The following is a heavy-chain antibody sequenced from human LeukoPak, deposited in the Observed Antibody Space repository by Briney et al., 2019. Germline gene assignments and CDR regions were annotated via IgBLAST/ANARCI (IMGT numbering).Heavy chain of an antibody. Sequence: PGRSLRLSCAASGFTFSSYAMHWVRQAPGKGLEWGAVIWYDGSNKYYADSVKGRFTISRDNSKNTLYLQMNSLRAEDTAVYYCARARVEMATNWFDPWGQGTLVTVSS. CDR3: ARARVEMATNWFDP. J-gene: IGHJ5*02. V-gene: IGHV3-33*08. CDR2: IWYDGSNK. CDR1: GFTFSSYA. D-gene: IGHD5-12*01.